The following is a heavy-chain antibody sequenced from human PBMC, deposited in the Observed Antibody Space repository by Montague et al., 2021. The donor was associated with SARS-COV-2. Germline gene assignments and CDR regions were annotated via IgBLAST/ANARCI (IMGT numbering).Heavy chain of an antibody. V-gene: IGHV3-48*03. CDR1: GFTFSNYE. Sequence: SLRLSCAASGFTFSNYEMNWARQAPGKGLEWVLYISSSGSTIYYADSVKGRFTISRDNAQNSLYLQMNSLRAEETGVYYCARDRGYGDFYYYGMDVWGQGTPVTVSS. J-gene: IGHJ6*02. CDR3: ARDRGYGDFYYYGMDV. CDR2: ISSSGSTI. D-gene: IGHD3-10*01.